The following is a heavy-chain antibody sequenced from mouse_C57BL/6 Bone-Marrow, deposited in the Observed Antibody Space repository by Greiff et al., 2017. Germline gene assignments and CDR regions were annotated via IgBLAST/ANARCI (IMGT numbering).Heavy chain of an antibody. CDR3: ARNYYGYGLDY. CDR2: IYPGGGYT. D-gene: IGHD2-2*01. Sequence: QVQLQQSGAELVRPGTSVKMSCKASGYTFTTYWIGWAKQRPGHGLEWIGDIYPGGGYTNYNEKFKGKATLTEDKSSSTAYMQFSSLTSEDSAIYDCARNYYGYGLDYWGQGTTLTVSS. V-gene: IGHV1-63*01. J-gene: IGHJ2*01. CDR1: GYTFTTYW.